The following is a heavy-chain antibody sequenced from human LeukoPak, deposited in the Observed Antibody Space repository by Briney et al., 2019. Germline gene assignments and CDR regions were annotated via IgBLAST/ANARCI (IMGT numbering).Heavy chain of an antibody. J-gene: IGHJ6*02. Sequence: SVKVSCKVSGGTFSSYAISWVRQAPGQGLEWMGGIIPIFGTANYAQKFQGRVTITADESTSTAYMELSSLRSEDTAVYYCAREPHYDILTGYPSSGMDVWGQGTTVTVSS. CDR1: GGTFSSYA. CDR2: IIPIFGTA. CDR3: AREPHYDILTGYPSSGMDV. D-gene: IGHD3-9*01. V-gene: IGHV1-69*13.